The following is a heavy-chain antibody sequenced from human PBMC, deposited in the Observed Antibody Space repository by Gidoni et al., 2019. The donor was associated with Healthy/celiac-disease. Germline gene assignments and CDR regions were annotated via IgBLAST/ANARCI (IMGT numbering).Heavy chain of an antibody. J-gene: IGHJ6*03. CDR2: IKQDGSEK. Sequence: VQPVESGGGLLQPGGSLRLSCAASALPFTSYCMSWVRQAPGKGLEWVANIKQDGSEKYYVDSGKGRCTISRDNAKNSLYLQMNRLRAEDTGVDYCARGAIAARPNYYYYYMDVWGKGTTVTVSS. CDR3: ARGAIAARPNYYYYYMDV. D-gene: IGHD6-6*01. CDR1: ALPFTSYC. V-gene: IGHV3-7*01.